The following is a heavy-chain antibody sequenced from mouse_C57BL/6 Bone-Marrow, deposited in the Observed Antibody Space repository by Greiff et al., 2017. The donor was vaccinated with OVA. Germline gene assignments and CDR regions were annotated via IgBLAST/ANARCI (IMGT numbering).Heavy chain of an antibody. D-gene: IGHD1-1*01. CDR1: GFTFSDYG. Sequence: EVKLVESGGGLVQPGGSLKLSCAASGFTFSDYGMAWVRQAPRKGLEWVAFISNVAYSIYYADTVTGRFTISRENAKNTLYLEMSSLRSENTAMYCCAKQVLRYLDVWGTGTTVTVSA. CDR2: ISNVAYSI. J-gene: IGHJ1*03. V-gene: IGHV5-15*01. CDR3: AKQVLRYLDV.